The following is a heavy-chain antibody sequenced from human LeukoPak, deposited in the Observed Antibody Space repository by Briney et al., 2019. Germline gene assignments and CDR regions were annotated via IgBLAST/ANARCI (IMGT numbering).Heavy chain of an antibody. CDR3: AREATYYYDSSGYTEGYRFDY. J-gene: IGHJ4*02. Sequence: SETLSLTCTVSGGSISDIINYWGWIRRPPGKGLEWIGSIYYSGSTSYNPSLKSRVTISVDTSKNQFSLKLSSVTAADTAVYYCAREATYYYDSSGYTEGYRFDYWGQGTLVTVSS. V-gene: IGHV4-39*07. CDR2: IYYSGST. D-gene: IGHD3-22*01. CDR1: GGSISDIINY.